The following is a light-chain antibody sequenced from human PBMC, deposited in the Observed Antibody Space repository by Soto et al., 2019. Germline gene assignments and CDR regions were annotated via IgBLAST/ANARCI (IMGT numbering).Light chain of an antibody. J-gene: IGLJ2*01. Sequence: QPVLTQPPSVSGAPGQRVTISCTGSSSNIGAGYDVHWYQQLPGTAPKLLIYGNSNRPSGVPDRFSGSKSGTSASLAITGLQAEDEAYYYCQSYDSSLSGGVFGGGTKLTVL. CDR1: SSNIGAGYD. V-gene: IGLV1-40*01. CDR2: GNS. CDR3: QSYDSSLSGGV.